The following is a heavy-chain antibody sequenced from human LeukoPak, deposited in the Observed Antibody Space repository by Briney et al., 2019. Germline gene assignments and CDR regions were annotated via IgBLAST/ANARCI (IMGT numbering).Heavy chain of an antibody. CDR1: GFTFSDYY. CDR2: ISSSGSTI. Sequence: GGSLRLSCAASGFTFSDYYMSWIRQAPGKGLEWVSYISSSGSTIYYADSVKGRFTISRDNAKNSLYLQMNSLRAEDTAVYYCASPSLGYGSGSYIEAFDIWGQGTMVTVSS. V-gene: IGHV3-11*01. CDR3: ASPSLGYGSGSYIEAFDI. D-gene: IGHD3-10*01. J-gene: IGHJ3*02.